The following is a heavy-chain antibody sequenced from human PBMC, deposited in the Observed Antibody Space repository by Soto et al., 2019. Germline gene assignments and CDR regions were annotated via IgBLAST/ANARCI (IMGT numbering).Heavy chain of an antibody. J-gene: IGHJ3*02. CDR3: ARDGGGGDAFDI. V-gene: IGHV4-4*07. CDR1: GGSISTYY. CDR2: IYTSGNT. D-gene: IGHD6-25*01. Sequence: LSLTCTVSGGSISTYYWNWIRQPAGRGLEWIGRIYTSGNTFYNPSLKSRVTMSVDTSKNQFSLRLSSVSAADTAVYFCARDGGGGDAFDIWGQGTVVTVSS.